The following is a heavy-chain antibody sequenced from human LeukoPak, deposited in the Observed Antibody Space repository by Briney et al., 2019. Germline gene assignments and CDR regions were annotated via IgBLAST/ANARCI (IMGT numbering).Heavy chain of an antibody. CDR3: AKVNQGLDY. Sequence: GGSLRLSCAAAGFTFSSYGMHWVRQAPGKGLEWVAVISYDGSNKYYADSVKGRFTISRDNSKNTLYLQMNSLRAEDTAVYYCAKVNQGLDYWGQGTLVTVSS. V-gene: IGHV3-30*18. CDR2: ISYDGSNK. CDR1: GFTFSSYG. J-gene: IGHJ4*02.